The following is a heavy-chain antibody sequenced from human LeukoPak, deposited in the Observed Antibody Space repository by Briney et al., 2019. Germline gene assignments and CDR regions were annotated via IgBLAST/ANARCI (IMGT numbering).Heavy chain of an antibody. Sequence: SETLSLTCAVSDYSISSGHYWGWIRPPPGKGLEWIGSIYHSGSTYYNPSLKSRVTISVDTSKNQFSLKLRSVTAADTAVYYCGRDLEGDTSGMGYWGQGTLVTVSS. CDR1: DYSISSGHY. J-gene: IGHJ4*02. D-gene: IGHD1-26*01. CDR2: IYHSGST. V-gene: IGHV4-38-2*02. CDR3: GRDLEGDTSGMGY.